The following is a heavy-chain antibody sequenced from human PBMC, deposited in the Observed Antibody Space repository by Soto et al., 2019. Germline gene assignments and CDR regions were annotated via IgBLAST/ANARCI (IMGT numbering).Heavy chain of an antibody. Sequence: QMQRVQSGPEVKKPGTSVKVSCKASGFTFTSSAVQWVRQARGQRLEWIGWIVVGSGNTNYAQKFQERVTITRDMSTSTAYMELSSLRSEDTAVYYCAAESLLTDPYFVYWGQGTLVTVSS. V-gene: IGHV1-58*01. D-gene: IGHD7-27*01. CDR3: AAESLLTDPYFVY. CDR2: IVVGSGNT. CDR1: GFTFTSSA. J-gene: IGHJ4*02.